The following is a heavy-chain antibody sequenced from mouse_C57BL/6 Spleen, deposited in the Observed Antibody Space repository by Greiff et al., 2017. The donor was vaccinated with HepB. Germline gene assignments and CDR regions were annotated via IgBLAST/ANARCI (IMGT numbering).Heavy chain of an antibody. CDR1: GYTFTDYE. D-gene: IGHD2-1*01. Sequence: QVPLKQSGAELVRPGASVTLSCKASGYTFTDYEMHWVKQTPVHGLEWIGAIDPETGGTAYNQKFKGKAILTADKSSSTAFMELRSLTSEDSAVYYCTRRRIYYGIYGGAMDYWGQGTSVTVAS. J-gene: IGHJ4*01. V-gene: IGHV1-15*01. CDR3: TRRRIYYGIYGGAMDY. CDR2: IDPETGGT.